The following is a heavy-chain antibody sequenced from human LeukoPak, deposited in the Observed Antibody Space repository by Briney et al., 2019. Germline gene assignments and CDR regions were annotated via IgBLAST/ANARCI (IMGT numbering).Heavy chain of an antibody. CDR2: ISGSGGST. V-gene: IGHV3-23*01. CDR1: GFTFSSYG. Sequence: PGGSLRLSCAASGFTFSSYGMSWVRQAPGKGLEWVSAISGSGGSTYYADSVKGRFTISRDNAKNTLYLHTNSLRAEDTAVYYCARVRSHGFDAFDIWSQGIMVTVSS. CDR3: ARVRSHGFDAFDI. J-gene: IGHJ3*02. D-gene: IGHD5-24*01.